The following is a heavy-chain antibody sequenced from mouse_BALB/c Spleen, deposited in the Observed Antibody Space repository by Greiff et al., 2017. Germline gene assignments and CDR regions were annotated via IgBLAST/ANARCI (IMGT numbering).Heavy chain of an antibody. V-gene: IGHV1S135*01. CDR2: IDPFNGGT. CDR1: GYSFTSYY. Sequence: VQLQQSGPELMKPGASVKISCKASGYSFTSYYMHWVKQSHGKSLEWIGYIDPFNGGTSYNQKFKGKAILTVDKSSSTAYMHLSSLTSEDSAVYYCARSDYYGKDYWGQGTTLTVSS. J-gene: IGHJ2*01. CDR3: ARSDYYGKDY. D-gene: IGHD2-1*01.